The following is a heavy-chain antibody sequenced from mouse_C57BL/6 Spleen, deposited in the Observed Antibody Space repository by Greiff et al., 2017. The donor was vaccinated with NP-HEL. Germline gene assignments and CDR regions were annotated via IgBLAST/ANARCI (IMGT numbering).Heavy chain of an antibody. Sequence: VQLKQSGPELVKPGASVKIPCKASGYTFTDYNMDWVKQSHGKSLEWIGDINPNNGGTIYNQKFKGKATLTVDKSSSTAYMELRSLTSEDTAVYYCARPYGNYDAMDYWGQGTSVTVSS. J-gene: IGHJ4*01. V-gene: IGHV1-18*01. CDR3: ARPYGNYDAMDY. D-gene: IGHD2-10*02. CDR2: INPNNGGT. CDR1: GYTFTDYN.